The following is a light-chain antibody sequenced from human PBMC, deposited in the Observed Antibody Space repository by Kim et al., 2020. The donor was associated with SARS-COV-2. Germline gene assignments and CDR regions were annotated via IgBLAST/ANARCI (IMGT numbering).Light chain of an antibody. CDR2: WAS. CDR3: QQYYTVPIT. J-gene: IGKJ5*01. V-gene: IGKV4-1*01. Sequence: DIVMTQSPDFLAVSLGERATINCKSSQSVLYSSINKNYLAWYQQKPGQPPKLLINWASIRASGVPDRFSGSGSGTDFTLTISSLQAEDVAVYYCQQYYTVPITFGQGTRLEIK. CDR1: QSVLYSSINKNY.